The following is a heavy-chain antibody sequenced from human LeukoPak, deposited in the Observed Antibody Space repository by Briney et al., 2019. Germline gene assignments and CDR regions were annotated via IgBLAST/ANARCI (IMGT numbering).Heavy chain of an antibody. CDR1: GFTFSSYS. CDR3: ARDDIVVATPWYRDL. Sequence: GGSLRLSCAASGFTFSSYSMNWVRQPPGKGLEWVSSISSSSSYKYYADSVKGRFTISRDNAKNSLYLQMNSLRAEDTAVYYCARDDIVVATPWYRDLWGRGTLVTVSS. CDR2: ISSSSSYK. J-gene: IGHJ2*01. V-gene: IGHV3-21*01. D-gene: IGHD1-26*01.